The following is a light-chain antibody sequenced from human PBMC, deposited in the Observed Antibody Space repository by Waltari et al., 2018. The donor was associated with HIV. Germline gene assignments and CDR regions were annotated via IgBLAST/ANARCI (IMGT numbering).Light chain of an antibody. CDR3: QVWHYSVV. Sequence: GQTARLSCGGSNIGTKDVHWYQQKPGQAPSLVIFNDKNRPTWVPERLSGSKSRNTATLTISGVQAGDAAVYYCQVWHYSVVFGGGTNLTVL. J-gene: IGLJ2*01. V-gene: IGLV3-9*01. CDR2: NDK. CDR1: NIGTKD.